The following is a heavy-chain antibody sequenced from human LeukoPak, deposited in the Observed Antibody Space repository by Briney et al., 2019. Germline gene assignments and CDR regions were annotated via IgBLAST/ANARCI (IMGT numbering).Heavy chain of an antibody. CDR1: GFTFNSYA. CDR3: AKDRGRYYDSSGFYWGYYFDS. D-gene: IGHD3-22*01. J-gene: IGHJ4*02. Sequence: GGSLRLSCAASGFTFNSYAMSWVRQAPGKGLEWVSAISGSGGSTYYADSVKGRFTISRDNSKDTLYLQMSSLRAEDTAVYYCAKDRGRYYDSSGFYWGYYFDSWGQGILVTVST. CDR2: ISGSGGST. V-gene: IGHV3-23*01.